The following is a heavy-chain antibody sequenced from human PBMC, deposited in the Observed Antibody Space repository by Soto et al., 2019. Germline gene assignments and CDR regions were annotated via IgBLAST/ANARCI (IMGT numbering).Heavy chain of an antibody. Sequence: GGSLRLSCAASGLAFSTDNMHWVRQAPGKGLEWVSVIDGGGSTFYAGSVKGRFTISRDSSKNTLYLQMNSLRAEDMAVYYCVMATYYYDSRSYYLDYWGQGTLVTVSS. V-gene: IGHV3-66*01. CDR3: VMATYYYDSRSYYLDY. J-gene: IGHJ4*02. D-gene: IGHD3-22*01. CDR2: IDGGGST. CDR1: GLAFSTDN.